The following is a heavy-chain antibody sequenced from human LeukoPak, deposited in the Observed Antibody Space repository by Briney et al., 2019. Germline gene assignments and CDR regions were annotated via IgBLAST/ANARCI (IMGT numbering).Heavy chain of an antibody. CDR1: GGSISSYY. J-gene: IGHJ5*02. V-gene: IGHV4-4*07. Sequence: SETLSLTCTVSGGSISSYYWSWIRQPAGKGLEWIGRIYTSGSTNYNPSLKSRVTMSVDTSKNQFSLKLSSVTAADTAVYYCARVSGTTGTTNWLDPWGQGTLVTVSS. CDR3: ARVSGTTGTTNWLDP. CDR2: IYTSGST. D-gene: IGHD1-1*01.